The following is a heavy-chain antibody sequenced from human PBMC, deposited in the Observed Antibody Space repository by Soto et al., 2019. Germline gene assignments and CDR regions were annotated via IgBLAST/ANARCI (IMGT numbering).Heavy chain of an antibody. CDR1: GFTFSEYS. Sequence: PGGSLRLSCSASGFTFSEYSMHWVRQAPGKGLQYVSTISSDGDITYYADPVKGRFTISRDNSKNTLYLQMNSLRPEDTAVYYCVKVSTFYDILTGYYSTNFFDPWGQGTLVTVS. CDR2: ISSDGDIT. J-gene: IGHJ5*02. CDR3: VKVSTFYDILTGYYSTNFFDP. D-gene: IGHD3-9*01. V-gene: IGHV3-64D*06.